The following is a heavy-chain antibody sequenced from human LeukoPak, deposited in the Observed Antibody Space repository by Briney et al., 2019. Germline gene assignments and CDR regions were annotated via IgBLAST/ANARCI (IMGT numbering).Heavy chain of an antibody. D-gene: IGHD3-9*01. J-gene: IGHJ4*02. Sequence: GGSLRLSCAASGFTVSNNYMSWVRQAPGKGLEWVSVIYSGGGTYYADSVKGRFTISRDNSKNTLYLQMNSLRAEDTAVYYCAKIYGGKYYDILTGSFDYWGQGTLVTVSS. CDR3: AKIYGGKYYDILTGSFDY. CDR1: GFTVSNNY. V-gene: IGHV3-66*01. CDR2: IYSGGGT.